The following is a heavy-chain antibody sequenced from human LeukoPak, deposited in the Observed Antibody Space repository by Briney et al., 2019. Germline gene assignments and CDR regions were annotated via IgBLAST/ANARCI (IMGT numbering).Heavy chain of an antibody. CDR2: ISAYNGNT. CDR1: GYTFTSYG. CDR3: ARLLPSPDIESGHAFDI. J-gene: IGHJ3*02. Sequence: GASVKVSCKASGYTFTSYGIRWVRQAPGQGLEWMGWISAYNGNTNYAQKLQGRVTMTTATSTSTAYMELRSLRSDDTAVYYCARLLPSPDIESGHAFDIWGQGTMVTVSS. D-gene: IGHD3-22*01. V-gene: IGHV1-18*01.